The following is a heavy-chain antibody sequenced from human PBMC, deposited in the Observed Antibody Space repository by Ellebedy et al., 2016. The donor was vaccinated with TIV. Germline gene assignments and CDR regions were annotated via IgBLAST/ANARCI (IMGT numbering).Heavy chain of an antibody. D-gene: IGHD3-10*01. J-gene: IGHJ6*02. Sequence: SETLSLXXSVSGGSITTFYWSWLRQPPGKGLEWIGYIYYTGSTNYNPSLKSRVTISVDTSKNQFSLNLTSVTAADTALYYCARIWFGDLFSPEGDVWGQGTTVTVSS. CDR3: ARIWFGDLFSPEGDV. CDR1: GGSITTFY. V-gene: IGHV4-59*08. CDR2: IYYTGST.